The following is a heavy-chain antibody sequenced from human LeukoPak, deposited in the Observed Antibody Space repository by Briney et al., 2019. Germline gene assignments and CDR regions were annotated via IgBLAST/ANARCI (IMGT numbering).Heavy chain of an antibody. CDR2: VYYSGNT. CDR1: GGAISTYY. D-gene: IGHD2-8*01. Sequence: KPSETLSLTXIVSGGAISTYYWSWIRQPPGKRLEWIGYVYYSGNTNYNPSLKSRVTISIDTPKNQFSLKLSSVTAADTAVYYCARVGNGHFDYWGQGTLVTVSS. V-gene: IGHV4-59*01. CDR3: ARVGNGHFDY. J-gene: IGHJ4*02.